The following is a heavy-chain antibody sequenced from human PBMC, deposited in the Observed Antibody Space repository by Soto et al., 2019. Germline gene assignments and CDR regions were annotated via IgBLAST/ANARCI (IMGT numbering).Heavy chain of an antibody. D-gene: IGHD3-3*01. J-gene: IGHJ6*02. CDR2: ISGSGRKT. Sequence: GGSLRLSCVASGFTFNSYAMSWVRQAPGKGLEWVSGISGSGRKTPYADSVKGRFTISRDNSKRTLFLQLTSLRVDDTAVYYCVKDLNYDFWSGYNYYALEIWGQGTTATVSS. CDR1: GFTFNSYA. CDR3: VKDLNYDFWSGYNYYALEI. V-gene: IGHV3-23*01.